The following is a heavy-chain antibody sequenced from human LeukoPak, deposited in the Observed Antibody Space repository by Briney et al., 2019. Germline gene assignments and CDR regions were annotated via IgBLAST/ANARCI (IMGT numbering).Heavy chain of an antibody. Sequence: ASVKVSCKASGYTFTGYYIHWVRQAPGQGLEWMGWINPNSGGTNYAQKFQGRVTMARDTSISTAYMERSRLRSDDTAVYSCPRVRVRDFWSGSPPYYYGMDVWGQGTTVTASS. V-gene: IGHV1-2*02. D-gene: IGHD3-3*01. CDR3: PRVRVRDFWSGSPPYYYGMDV. CDR1: GYTFTGYY. J-gene: IGHJ6*02. CDR2: INPNSGGT.